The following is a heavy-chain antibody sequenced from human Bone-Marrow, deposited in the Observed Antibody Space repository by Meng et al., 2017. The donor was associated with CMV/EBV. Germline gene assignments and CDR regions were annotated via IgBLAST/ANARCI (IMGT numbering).Heavy chain of an antibody. CDR3: AGGGQELLRSGGDY. Sequence: GGSLRLSCAASGFTFSSYGMHWVRQAPGKGLEWVAFIRYDGSNKYYADSVKGRFTISRDNSKSTLYLQMNSLRAEDTAVYYCAGGGQELLRSGGDYWGQGTLVTVSS. V-gene: IGHV3-30*02. CDR2: IRYDGSNK. J-gene: IGHJ4*02. D-gene: IGHD2-15*01. CDR1: GFTFSSYG.